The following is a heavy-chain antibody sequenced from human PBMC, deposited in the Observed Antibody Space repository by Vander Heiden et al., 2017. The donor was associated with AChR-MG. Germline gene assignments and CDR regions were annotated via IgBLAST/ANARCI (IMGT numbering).Heavy chain of an antibody. Sequence: QVQLQESGPGLVKPSQTLSLTCTVSGGPISSGGYYWSWLRQHPGKGLEWIGYIYYSGSTYYNPSLKSRVTISVDTSKSQFSLKLSSVTAADTAVYYCAVIAATRVDYWGQGTLVTVSS. V-gene: IGHV4-31*03. CDR1: GGPISSGGYY. CDR3: AVIAATRVDY. CDR2: IYYSGST. D-gene: IGHD2-15*01. J-gene: IGHJ4*02.